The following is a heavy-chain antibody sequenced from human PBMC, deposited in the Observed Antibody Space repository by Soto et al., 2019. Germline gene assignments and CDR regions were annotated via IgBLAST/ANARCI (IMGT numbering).Heavy chain of an antibody. CDR3: ARVILGGTDGYNFSGVY. CDR1: GGTFSSYA. CDR2: IIPIFGTA. D-gene: IGHD5-12*01. J-gene: IGHJ4*02. V-gene: IGHV1-69*12. Sequence: QVQLVQSGAEVKKPGSSVKVSCKASGGTFSSYAISWVRQAPGQGLEWMGGIIPIFGTANYAQNFQGRVTITAGESTSTAYRELSSLRSEDTAVDYCARVILGGTDGYNFSGVYWGQGTLVTVSS.